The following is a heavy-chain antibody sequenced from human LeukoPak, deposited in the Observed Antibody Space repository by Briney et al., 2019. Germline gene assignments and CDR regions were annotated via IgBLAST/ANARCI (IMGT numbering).Heavy chain of an antibody. CDR2: INPNSGGT. CDR3: ARDHYYGSGEGWFDP. Sequence: GASVKVSCKASGYTFTGYYMHWVRQAPGQGLEWMGWINPNSGGTNYAQKFQGRVTMTRDTSISTAYMELSRLRSDDTAVYYCARDHYYGSGEGWFDPWGQGTLVTVSS. V-gene: IGHV1-2*02. D-gene: IGHD3-10*01. CDR1: GYTFTGYY. J-gene: IGHJ5*02.